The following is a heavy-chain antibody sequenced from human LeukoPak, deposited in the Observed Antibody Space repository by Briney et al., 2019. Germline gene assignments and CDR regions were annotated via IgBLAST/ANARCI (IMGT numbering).Heavy chain of an antibody. V-gene: IGHV1-2*02. CDR3: ASYRGWGSYDLDY. J-gene: IGHJ4*02. Sequence: ASVSVSCKASGYTFTGYYMHGVRQARGQGREGRGWTNPNSGSTNYAQKFQGRVTMTRDTSISTAYMELSRLRSDDTAVYYCASYRGWGSYDLDYWGQGTLVTVSS. D-gene: IGHD3-16*01. CDR2: TNPNSGST. CDR1: GYTFTGYY.